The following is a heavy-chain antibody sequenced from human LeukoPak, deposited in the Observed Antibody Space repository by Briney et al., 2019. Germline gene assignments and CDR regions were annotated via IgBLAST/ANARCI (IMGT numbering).Heavy chain of an antibody. J-gene: IGHJ6*03. V-gene: IGHV4-39*07. CDR2: IYYSGST. D-gene: IGHD3-10*01. Sequence: SETLSLTCTVSGGSISSSSYYWGWIRQPPGKGLEWIGSIYYSGSTYYSPSLKSRVTISVDTSKNQFSLKLSSVTAADTAVYYCARLPYTYYYGRGYYYYMDVWGKGTTVTISS. CDR1: GGSISSSSYY. CDR3: ARLPYTYYYGRGYYYYMDV.